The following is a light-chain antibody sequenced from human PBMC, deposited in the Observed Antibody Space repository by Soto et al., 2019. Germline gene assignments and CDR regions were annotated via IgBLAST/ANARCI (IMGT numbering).Light chain of an antibody. Sequence: ETMLTQSPATLSASPGERVTLSCRATQSVTYNLAWYQQKPGQAPRLLIYGASTRATGIPARFSGSGSGTEFTLTITSLQSEDFAVYYCQQYNDWLWTFGQGTKVDIK. V-gene: IGKV3-15*01. CDR3: QQYNDWLWT. CDR2: GAS. CDR1: QSVTYN. J-gene: IGKJ1*01.